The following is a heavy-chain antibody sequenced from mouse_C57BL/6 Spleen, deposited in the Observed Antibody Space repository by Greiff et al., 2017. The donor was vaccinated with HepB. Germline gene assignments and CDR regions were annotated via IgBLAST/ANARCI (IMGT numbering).Heavy chain of an antibody. CDR3: ARRDYMAY. J-gene: IGHJ3*01. V-gene: IGHV5-12*01. Sequence: EVQLQESGGGLVQPGGSLKLSCAASGFTFSDYYMYWVRQTPEKRLEWVAYISNGGGSTYYPDTVKGRFTISRDNAKNTLYLQMSRLKSEDTAMYYCARRDYMAYWGQGTLVTVSA. CDR1: GFTFSDYY. D-gene: IGHD2-13*01. CDR2: ISNGGGST.